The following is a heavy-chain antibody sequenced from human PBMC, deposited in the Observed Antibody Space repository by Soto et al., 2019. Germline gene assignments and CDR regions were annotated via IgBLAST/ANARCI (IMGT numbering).Heavy chain of an antibody. D-gene: IGHD3-16*01. Sequence: SETLSLTCTVSGGSISSGDYYWSWIRQPPGKGLEWIGYIYYSGSTYYNPSLKSRVTISVDTSKNQFSLKLSSVTAEDTAVYYCARDPRMITFGGVIVQYFDYWGQGNLVTVSS. CDR3: ARDPRMITFGGVIVQYFDY. V-gene: IGHV4-30-4*01. CDR2: IYYSGST. CDR1: GGSISSGDYY. J-gene: IGHJ4*02.